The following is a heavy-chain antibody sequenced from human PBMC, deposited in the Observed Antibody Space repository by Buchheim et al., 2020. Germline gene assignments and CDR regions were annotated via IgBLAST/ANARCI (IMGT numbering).Heavy chain of an antibody. V-gene: IGHV4-31*03. CDR3: ARSNYYDSSGYYAKYYYYYGMDV. CDR1: GGSISSGGYY. Sequence: QVQLQESGPGLVKPSQTLSLTCTVSGGSISSGGYYWSWIRQHPGKGLEWIGYIYYSGSTYYNPYLKSRVTISVDTSKNQFSLKLSSVTAADTAVYYCARSNYYDSSGYYAKYYYYYGMDVWGQGTT. D-gene: IGHD3-22*01. CDR2: IYYSGST. J-gene: IGHJ6*02.